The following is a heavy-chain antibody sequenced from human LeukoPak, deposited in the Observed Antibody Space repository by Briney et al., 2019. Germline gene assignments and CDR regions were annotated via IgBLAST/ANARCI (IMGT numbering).Heavy chain of an antibody. CDR1: GGSISSHY. D-gene: IGHD4-23*01. CDR2: IYYSGST. V-gene: IGHV4-59*11. Sequence: SETLSLTCTVSGGSISSHYWSWIRQPPGKGLEWIGYIYYSGSTNYNPSLESRVTISVDTSKNQFSLKLSSVTAADTAVYYCARDGSYGGNSRYYYYYMDVWGKGTTVTVSS. CDR3: ARDGSYGGNSRYYYYYMDV. J-gene: IGHJ6*03.